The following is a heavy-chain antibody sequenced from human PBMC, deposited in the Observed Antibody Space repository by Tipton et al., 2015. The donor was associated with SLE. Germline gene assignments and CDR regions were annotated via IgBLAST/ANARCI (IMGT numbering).Heavy chain of an antibody. J-gene: IGHJ3*02. Sequence: TLSLTCTVSGGSISSSSYSWGWMRQPPGKGLEWIGEINHSGSTNYKLSLKSRVTISEDTSKNLFSLKLRSVAAADTAVYYGAGLLRYADWLASGHYAFDIWGQGTMVTVSS. CDR3: AGLLRYADWLASGHYAFDI. CDR1: GGSISSSSYS. V-gene: IGHV4-39*07. CDR2: INHSGST. D-gene: IGHD3-9*01.